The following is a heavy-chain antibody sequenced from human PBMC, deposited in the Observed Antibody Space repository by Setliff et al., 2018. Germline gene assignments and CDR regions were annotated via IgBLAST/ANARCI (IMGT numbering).Heavy chain of an antibody. CDR1: GGSISSSSYY. D-gene: IGHD3-3*01. CDR2: IYYSGST. Sequence: SETLSLTCTVSGGSISSSSYYWGWIRQPPGKGLEWIGSIYYSGSTYYNPSLKSRVTISVDTSKNQFSLKLSSVTAADTATYYCARGGPTLTISRVLVVSSFDPWGQGSRVTVSS. J-gene: IGHJ5*02. V-gene: IGHV4-39*07. CDR3: ARGGPTLTISRVLVVSSFDP.